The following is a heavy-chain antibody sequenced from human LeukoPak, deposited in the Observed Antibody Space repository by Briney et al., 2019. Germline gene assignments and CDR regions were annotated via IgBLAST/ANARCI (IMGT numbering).Heavy chain of an antibody. CDR2: IYSDGST. D-gene: IGHD3-3*01. CDR1: GGSIISYY. J-gene: IGHJ6*04. CDR3: ARDESSQDDFWSGWDV. V-gene: IGHV4-4*07. Sequence: SETLSLTCAVSGGSIISYYWTWIRQPAGKGLEWIGRIYSDGSTNYNPSLKSRVTMSVDTSKNQFSLKLSSVTAADTAVYYCARDESSQDDFWSGWDVWGKGTTVTVSS.